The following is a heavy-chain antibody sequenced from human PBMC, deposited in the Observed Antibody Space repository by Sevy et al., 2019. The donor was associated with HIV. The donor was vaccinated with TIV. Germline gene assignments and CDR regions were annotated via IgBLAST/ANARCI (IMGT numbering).Heavy chain of an antibody. CDR3: ARAYYDFWSGYYDY. CDR1: GGSISSGGYS. V-gene: IGHV4-30-2*01. CDR2: IYHSGST. Sequence: SETLSLTCAVSGGSISSGGYSWSWIRQPPGKGLEWIGYIYHSGSTYYNPSLKSRVTISVDRSKNQFSLKLSSVTAADTAVYYCARAYYDFWSGYYDYWGQRTLVTVSS. J-gene: IGHJ4*02. D-gene: IGHD3-3*01.